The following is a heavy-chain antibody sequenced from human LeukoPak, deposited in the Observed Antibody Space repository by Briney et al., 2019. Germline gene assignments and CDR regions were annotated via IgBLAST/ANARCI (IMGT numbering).Heavy chain of an antibody. CDR1: GVSISSGGYY. CDR2: IYYSGST. V-gene: IGHV4-31*03. J-gene: IGHJ6*03. D-gene: IGHD6-6*01. CDR3: SSSSWVGIDYYYYMDV. Sequence: SETLSLTCTVSGVSISSGGYYWRWLRQHPGKGLEWIGYIYYSGSTYYNPSLKSRVTISVDTSKNQFSLKLSSVTAADTAVYYCSSSSWVGIDYYYYMDVWGKGTTVTVSS.